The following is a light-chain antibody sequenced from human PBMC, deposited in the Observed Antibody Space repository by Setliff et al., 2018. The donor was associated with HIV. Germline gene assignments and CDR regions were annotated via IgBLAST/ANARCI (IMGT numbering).Light chain of an antibody. CDR2: GVN. V-gene: IGLV2-14*01. Sequence: QSALTQPASVSGSPGQSITISCTGTSSDVGAFNYVSWYQQHPGKAPKLMIYGVNSRPSGVSNRFSGSTSDDTASLTISGLQAEDEADYYCSSYTRSATYVFGTGTKVTVL. CDR3: SSYTRSATYV. CDR1: SSDVGAFNY. J-gene: IGLJ1*01.